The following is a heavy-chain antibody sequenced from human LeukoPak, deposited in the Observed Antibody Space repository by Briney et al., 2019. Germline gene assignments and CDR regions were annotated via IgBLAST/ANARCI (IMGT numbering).Heavy chain of an antibody. D-gene: IGHD3-10*01. CDR2: ISGTGGTT. CDR3: ARPITIVRGVLYFFDY. V-gene: IGHV3-23*01. Sequence: PGGSLRRSCAASGFTFSSEAMSWVRQAPGKGLEWVSSISGTGGTTYYADSVKGRFTISRDNSKNTLYLQMNTLRAEDTAVYYCARPITIVRGVLYFFDYWGQGTLVTVFS. J-gene: IGHJ4*02. CDR1: GFTFSSEA.